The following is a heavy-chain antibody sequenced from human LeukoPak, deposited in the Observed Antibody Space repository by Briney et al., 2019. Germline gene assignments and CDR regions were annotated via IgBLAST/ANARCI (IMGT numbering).Heavy chain of an antibody. Sequence: SETLSLTCTVSGGSISSGGYYWNWVRQPPGKGLEWIGYIYHSGSTYYNPSLKSRVTILVDRSKNQFSLKLSSVTAADTAVYYCARDKSLTHMVRGAFYYYYYMDVWGKGTTVTVSS. CDR1: GGSISSGGYY. J-gene: IGHJ6*03. D-gene: IGHD3-10*01. V-gene: IGHV4-30-2*01. CDR3: ARDKSLTHMVRGAFYYYYYMDV. CDR2: IYHSGST.